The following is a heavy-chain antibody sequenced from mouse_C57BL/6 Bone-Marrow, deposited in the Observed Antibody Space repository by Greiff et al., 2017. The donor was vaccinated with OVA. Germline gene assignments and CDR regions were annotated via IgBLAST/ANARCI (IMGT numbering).Heavy chain of an antibody. CDR1: GFTFSSYA. D-gene: IGHD2-4*01. CDR2: ISSGGDYI. V-gene: IGHV5-9-1*02. CDR3: TRHYDYDSWYFDV. Sequence: EVQWVESGEGLVKPGGSLKLSCAASGFTFSSYAMSWVRQTPEKRLEWVAYISSGGDYIYYADTVKGRFTISRDNARNTLYLQMSSLKSEDTAMYYCTRHYDYDSWYFDVWGTGTTVTVSS. J-gene: IGHJ1*03.